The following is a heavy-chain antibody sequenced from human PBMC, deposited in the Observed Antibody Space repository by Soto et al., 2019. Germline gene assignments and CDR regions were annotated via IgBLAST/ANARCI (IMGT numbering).Heavy chain of an antibody. D-gene: IGHD3-22*01. V-gene: IGHV3-30-3*01. J-gene: IGHJ6*02. CDR1: GFTFSIYA. CDR2: ISYDGSNK. CDR3: ARGERSSGYYRHYYGMDV. Sequence: GSLIPSCTASGFTFSIYAMHWVRQAPGKGLEWVAVISYDGSNKYYADSVKGRFTISRDNSKNTLYLQMNSLRAEDTAVYYCARGERSSGYYRHYYGMDVWGQGTKVTVSS.